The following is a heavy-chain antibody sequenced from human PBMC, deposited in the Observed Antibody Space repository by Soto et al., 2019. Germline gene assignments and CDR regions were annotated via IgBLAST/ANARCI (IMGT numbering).Heavy chain of an antibody. CDR2: ISGSGENT. J-gene: IGHJ6*02. CDR3: AKEFMTHYYGMDV. V-gene: IGHV3-23*01. D-gene: IGHD3-16*01. Sequence: GGSLRLSCAASGFTFSIYAMSWVRQAPGKGLEWVSAISGSGENTYYADSVKGRFTISRDNSKNTLYLQMNSLRAEDTAVYYCAKEFMTHYYGMDVWGQGTTVTVSS. CDR1: GFTFSIYA.